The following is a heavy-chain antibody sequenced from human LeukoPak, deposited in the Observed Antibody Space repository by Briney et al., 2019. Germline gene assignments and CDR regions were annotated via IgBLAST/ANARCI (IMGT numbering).Heavy chain of an antibody. J-gene: IGHJ4*02. CDR3: ARHLFSSSPSDY. D-gene: IGHD6-13*01. V-gene: IGHV5-10-1*01. CDR2: IGPSDSYI. CDR1: GYTFTTYW. Sequence: GESLQISCKGSGYTFTTYWISWVRQMPGKGLEWMGRIGPSDSYINYSPSLQSHVTISTDKSVSTVYLQWSSLQASDTAMYYCARHLFSSSPSDYWGQGTLVTVSS.